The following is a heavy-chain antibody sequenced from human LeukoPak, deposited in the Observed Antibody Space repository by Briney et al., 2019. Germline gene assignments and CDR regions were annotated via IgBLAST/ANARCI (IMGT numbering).Heavy chain of an antibody. CDR1: GSNFTSHW. J-gene: IGHJ3*01. CDR2: IYPGDSDS. CDR3: ARGHHVVVATATWASDAFDL. Sequence: NHGASLQISCKGSGSNFTSHWIGWVRQLPGKGLEWMGIIYPGDSDSRQSPSLRGQVTISADKSINTAYLQWNSLKASDTAMYYCARGHHVVVATATWASDAFDLWGQGTMVTVSS. V-gene: IGHV5-51*01. D-gene: IGHD2-21*02.